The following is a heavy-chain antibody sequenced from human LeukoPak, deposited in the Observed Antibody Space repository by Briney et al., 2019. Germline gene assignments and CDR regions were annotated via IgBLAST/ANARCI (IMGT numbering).Heavy chain of an antibody. J-gene: IGHJ5*02. Sequence: SETLPLTCTVSGGSISSSSYYWGWIRQPPGKGLEWIGSIYYSGSTYYNPSLKSRVTISVDTSKNQFSLKLSSVTAADTAVYYCARPDDGNWFDPWGQGTLVTVSS. CDR3: ARPDDGNWFDP. V-gene: IGHV4-39*01. D-gene: IGHD2-8*01. CDR1: GGSISSSSYY. CDR2: IYYSGST.